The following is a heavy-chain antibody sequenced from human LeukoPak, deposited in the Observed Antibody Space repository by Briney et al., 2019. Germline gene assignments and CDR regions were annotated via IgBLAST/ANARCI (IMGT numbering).Heavy chain of an antibody. CDR2: INPSGGST. Sequence: ASVKVSCKASGYTFTSQYLHWVRQAPGQGLEWMGIINPSGGSTSYAQKSQGRVTMTRDTSTSTVYMELSRLRSEDTAVYYCASLTRPIRYGMDVWGQGTTVTVSS. D-gene: IGHD3-9*01. CDR1: GYTFTSQY. J-gene: IGHJ6*02. CDR3: ASLTRPIRYGMDV. V-gene: IGHV1-46*01.